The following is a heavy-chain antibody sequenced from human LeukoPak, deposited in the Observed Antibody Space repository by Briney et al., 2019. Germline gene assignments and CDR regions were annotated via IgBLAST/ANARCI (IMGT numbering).Heavy chain of an antibody. J-gene: IGHJ6*02. Sequence: GGSLRLSCAASGFTVSSNYMSWVRQAPGKGLEWVSVIYSGGSTYYADSVKGRFTISRNNSKNTLYLQMNSLRDEDTAVYYCATPPRDDTSFYYYYGMDVWGQGTTVTVSS. CDR2: IYSGGST. D-gene: IGHD3-22*01. V-gene: IGHV3-66*01. CDR3: ATPPRDDTSFYYYYGMDV. CDR1: GFTVSSNY.